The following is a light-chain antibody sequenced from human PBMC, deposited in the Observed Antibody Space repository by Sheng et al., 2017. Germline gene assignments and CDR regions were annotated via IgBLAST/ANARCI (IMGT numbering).Light chain of an antibody. CDR2: AAS. CDR3: QKYDGAPWT. J-gene: IGKJ1*01. V-gene: IGKV1-27*01. Sequence: DIQMTQSPSSLSASVGDRVTITCRASQDIKNYLAWYRQKPGKVPNLLIFAASTLHSGAPSRFSGSGSGTDFILTISNLQPEDVGTYYCQKYDGAPWTFGQGTKVEIK. CDR1: QDIKNY.